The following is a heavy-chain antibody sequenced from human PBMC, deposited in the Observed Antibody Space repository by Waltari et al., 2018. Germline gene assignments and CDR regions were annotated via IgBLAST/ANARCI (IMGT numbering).Heavy chain of an antibody. Sequence: QVQLVQSGAEVKKPGASVQVSCQASGYTFTNYFMPWVRQAPGQGLEWMGIINPTDGSTTYRQKFQDRVTMTRDTSTSTFYMELSSLRSDDTAVYYCARDHDVGSGTYSHNWFDPWGQGTLVTVSS. V-gene: IGHV1-46*01. CDR2: INPTDGST. J-gene: IGHJ5*02. CDR3: ARDHDVGSGTYSHNWFDP. D-gene: IGHD3-10*01. CDR1: GYTFTNYF.